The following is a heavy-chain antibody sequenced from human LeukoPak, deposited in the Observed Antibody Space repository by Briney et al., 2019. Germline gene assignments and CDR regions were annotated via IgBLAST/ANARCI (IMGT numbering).Heavy chain of an antibody. V-gene: IGHV1-69*04. Sequence: SVKVSCKASGGTFSSYAISWVRQAPGQGLEWMGRIIPILGIANYAQKFQGRVTITADKSTSTAYMELSSLRSEDTAVYYCARVEAARPGLDVWGQGTTVTVSS. CDR2: IIPILGIA. CDR1: GGTFSSYA. CDR3: ARVEAARPGLDV. D-gene: IGHD6-6*01. J-gene: IGHJ6*02.